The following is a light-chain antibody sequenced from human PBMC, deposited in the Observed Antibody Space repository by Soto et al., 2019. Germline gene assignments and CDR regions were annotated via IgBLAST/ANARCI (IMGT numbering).Light chain of an antibody. J-gene: IGKJ1*01. CDR2: GAS. V-gene: IGKV3-20*01. CDR1: QSVSSNY. CDR3: QQYGSSGT. Sequence: EIVFTPSPSPLALSPGERATLSRRASQSVSSNYLAWYQQKPGQAPRLLIYGASNRATGIPDRFSGSGSGTDFTLTISRLEPEDFAVYYCQQYGSSGTCGQGTKGDIK.